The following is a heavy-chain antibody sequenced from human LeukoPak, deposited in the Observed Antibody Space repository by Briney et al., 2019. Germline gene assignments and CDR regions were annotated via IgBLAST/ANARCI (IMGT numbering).Heavy chain of an antibody. D-gene: IGHD3-22*01. CDR2: FDPEDGET. V-gene: IGHV1-24*01. CDR3: AIGYYDSSGLGY. Sequence: ASVKVSCKVSGYTLTELSMHWVRQAPGKGLEWMGGFDPEDGETIYAQKFQGRVTMTEDTSTDTAYMELSSLRSEDTAVYYCAIGYYDSSGLGYWGQGTLVTVSS. J-gene: IGHJ4*02. CDR1: GYTLTELS.